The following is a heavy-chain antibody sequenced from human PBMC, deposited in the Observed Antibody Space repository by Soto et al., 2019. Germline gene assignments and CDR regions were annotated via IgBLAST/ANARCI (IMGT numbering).Heavy chain of an antibody. CDR3: ARDHYGDPLRI. D-gene: IGHD4-17*01. Sequence: ASVKVSCKASGGTFSSYAISWVRQAPGQGLEWMGGIIPIFGTANYAQKFQGRVTITADESTSTAYMELRSLRSDDTAVYYCARDHYGDPLRIWGQGTMVTVSS. CDR1: GGTFSSYA. CDR2: IIPIFGTA. V-gene: IGHV1-69*13. J-gene: IGHJ3*02.